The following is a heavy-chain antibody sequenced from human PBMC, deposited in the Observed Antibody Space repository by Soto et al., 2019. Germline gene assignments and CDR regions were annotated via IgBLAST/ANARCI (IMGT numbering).Heavy chain of an antibody. Sequence: GGSLRLSCAASGFTFSSYGMHWVRQAPGKGLEWVAVISYDGSNKYYADSVKGRFTISRDNSKNTLYLQMNSLRAEDTAVYYCAKLIFYTDDAFDIWGQGTMVTVSS. J-gene: IGHJ3*02. CDR3: AKLIFYTDDAFDI. V-gene: IGHV3-30*18. D-gene: IGHD3-3*01. CDR2: ISYDGSNK. CDR1: GFTFSSYG.